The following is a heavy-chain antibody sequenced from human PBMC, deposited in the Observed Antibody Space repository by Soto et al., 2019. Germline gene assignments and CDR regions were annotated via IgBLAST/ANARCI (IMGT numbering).Heavy chain of an antibody. J-gene: IGHJ4*02. CDR3: ARRSCGGDCSFDY. V-gene: IGHV4-39*01. D-gene: IGHD2-21*02. CDR2: IYYSGST. Sequence: QLQLQESGPGLVKPSETLSLTCTVSGGSISSSSYYWGWIRQPPGKGLEWIGSIYYSGSTYYNPSLKSRVTISVDTSKNQFSLKLSSVTAADTAVYYCARRSCGGDCSFDYWGQGTLVTVSS. CDR1: GGSISSSSYY.